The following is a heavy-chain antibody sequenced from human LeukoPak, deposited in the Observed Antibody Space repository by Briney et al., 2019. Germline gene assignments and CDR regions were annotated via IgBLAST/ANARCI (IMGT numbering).Heavy chain of an antibody. J-gene: IGHJ3*02. D-gene: IGHD3-22*01. Sequence: GESLKISCKGSGYSFTSYWIGWVRQMPGKGLEWMGIIYPGDSDTRYSPSFQGQVTISADKSISTAYLQWSSLKASDTAMYYRARHLYYYDSSGYYYPLGAFDIWGQGTMVTVSS. CDR2: IYPGDSDT. CDR3: ARHLYYYDSSGYYYPLGAFDI. CDR1: GYSFTSYW. V-gene: IGHV5-51*01.